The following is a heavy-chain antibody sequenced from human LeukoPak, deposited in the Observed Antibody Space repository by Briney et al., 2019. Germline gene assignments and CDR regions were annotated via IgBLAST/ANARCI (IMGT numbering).Heavy chain of an antibody. J-gene: IGHJ5*02. Sequence: PGGSLRLSCAASGFTFSSYGMHWVRQAPGKGLEWVAFIRYDGSNKYYADSVKGRFTISRDNSKNTLYLQMNSLRAEDTAVYYCAKSTFGGVIVTPHWFDPWGQGTLVTVSS. D-gene: IGHD3-16*02. CDR1: GFTFSSYG. CDR3: AKSTFGGVIVTPHWFDP. V-gene: IGHV3-30*02. CDR2: IRYDGSNK.